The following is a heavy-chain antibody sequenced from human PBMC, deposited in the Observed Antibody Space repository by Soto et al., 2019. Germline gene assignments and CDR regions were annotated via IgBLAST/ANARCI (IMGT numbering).Heavy chain of an antibody. CDR3: ARDDTEIVLMVYAHPRGWMDV. CDR1: GYTFTSYG. D-gene: IGHD2-8*01. J-gene: IGHJ6*02. CDR2: ISAYNGNT. V-gene: IGHV1-18*01. Sequence: QVQLVQSGAEVKKPGASVKVSCKASGYTFTSYGISWVRQAPGQGLEWMGWISAYNGNTNYAQKLQGRVTMTTDTSTSTAYMELRSLRSDDTAVYYCARDDTEIVLMVYAHPRGWMDVWGQESTVTVSS.